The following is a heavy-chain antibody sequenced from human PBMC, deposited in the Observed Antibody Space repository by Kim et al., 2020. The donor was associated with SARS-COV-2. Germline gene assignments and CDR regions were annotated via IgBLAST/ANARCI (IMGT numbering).Heavy chain of an antibody. D-gene: IGHD3-10*01. CDR2: ISSSSSYI. V-gene: IGHV3-21*01. Sequence: GGSLRLSCAASGFTFSSYSMNWVRQAPGKGLEWVSSISSSSSYIYYADSVKGRFTISRDNAKNSLYLQMNSLRAEDTAVYYCARVGRSTYYYGSGSGFDYWGQGTLVTVSS. CDR3: ARVGRSTYYYGSGSGFDY. J-gene: IGHJ4*02. CDR1: GFTFSSYS.